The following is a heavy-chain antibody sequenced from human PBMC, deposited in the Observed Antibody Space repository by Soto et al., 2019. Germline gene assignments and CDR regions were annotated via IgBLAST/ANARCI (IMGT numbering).Heavy chain of an antibody. Sequence: QVHLVQSGAEVKTPGSSVKVSCKAAGGTFNTYTLIWVRQAPGHGLEWMGRIIPMLTVTNSAQKFQGRVTLTADKSTGTACKALTSLISDDTAIYYCSIGSWSAETFDIWGQGTMVTVSS. CDR3: SIGSWSAETFDI. CDR1: GGTFNTYT. J-gene: IGHJ3*02. V-gene: IGHV1-69*02. D-gene: IGHD2-15*01. CDR2: IIPMLTVT.